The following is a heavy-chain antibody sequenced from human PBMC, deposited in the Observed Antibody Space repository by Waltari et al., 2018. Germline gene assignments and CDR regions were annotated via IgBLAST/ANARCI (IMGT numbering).Heavy chain of an antibody. V-gene: IGHV4-34*01. CDR3: ARVSGIFALRGYSYERRFDY. Sequence: QVQLQQWGAGLMKPSETLSLTCDVYGGSFSGYYWSWIRPPPGKGREWIGEINHSGSTNYNPSLKILVTISVDTSKNQFSLKLSSVTAADTAVYYCARVSGIFALRGYSYERRFDYWGQGTLVTVSS. CDR2: INHSGST. J-gene: IGHJ4*02. D-gene: IGHD5-18*01. CDR1: GGSFSGYY.